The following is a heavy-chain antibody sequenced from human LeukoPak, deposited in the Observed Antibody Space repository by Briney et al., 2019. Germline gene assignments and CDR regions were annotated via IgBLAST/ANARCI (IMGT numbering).Heavy chain of an antibody. CDR1: GFTFSSFG. V-gene: IGHV3-33*01. CDR3: AREKGNYGSGSGMDV. D-gene: IGHD3-10*01. CDR2: IWYDGNNK. Sequence: GGSLRLSCAASGFTFSSFGMHWVRQAPGKGLEWVAIIWYDGNNKYHADSVKGRLTISRDNSKNTLFLQMNSLRAEDTAVYYCAREKGNYGSGSGMDVWGQGTTVTVSS. J-gene: IGHJ6*02.